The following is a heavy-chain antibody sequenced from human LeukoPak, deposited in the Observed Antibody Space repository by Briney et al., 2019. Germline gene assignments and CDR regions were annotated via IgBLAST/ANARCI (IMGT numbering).Heavy chain of an antibody. J-gene: IGHJ4*02. CDR2: IDWNDGK. D-gene: IGHD3-22*01. CDR3: ARQYYYDSSGYFYDFDY. Sequence: SGPTLVNPTQTLTLTCTLSGFSLSTNGMSVSWIRQPPGKALEWLARIDWNDGKLYNTSLKTRLTISKDTSKHQVVLTMTNMDPVDTATYYCARQYYYDSSGYFYDFDYWGQGALVTVSS. CDR1: GFSLSTNGMS. V-gene: IGHV2-70*17.